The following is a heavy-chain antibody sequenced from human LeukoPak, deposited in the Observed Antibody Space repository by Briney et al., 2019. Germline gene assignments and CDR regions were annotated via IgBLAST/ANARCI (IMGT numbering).Heavy chain of an antibody. V-gene: IGHV4-31*03. D-gene: IGHD6-6*01. CDR1: GGSISSGDYY. CDR2: IHYNGST. CDR3: ARDGSPIGIATRLGNWFDP. J-gene: IGHJ5*02. Sequence: SETLSLTCTVSGGSISSGDYYWSWIRQHPGKGLEWIGYIHYNGSTFSNPSLKSRVTISVDASKNQLSLKLTSVTAADTAVYYCARDGSPIGIATRLGNWFDPWGQGTLVTVSS.